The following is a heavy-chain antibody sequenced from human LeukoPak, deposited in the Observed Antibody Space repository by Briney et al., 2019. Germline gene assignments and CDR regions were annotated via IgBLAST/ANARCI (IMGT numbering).Heavy chain of an antibody. J-gene: IGHJ4*02. V-gene: IGHV1-69*13. CDR1: EGTFSSYA. D-gene: IGHD3-3*01. CDR3: ARPRAPIGIRDDYYFDY. Sequence: SVKVSCKASEGTFSSYAISWVRQAPGQGLEWMGGIIPIFGTANYAQKFQGRVTITADESTSTAYMELSSLRSEDTAVYYCARPRAPIGIRDDYYFDYWGQGTLVTVSS. CDR2: IIPIFGTA.